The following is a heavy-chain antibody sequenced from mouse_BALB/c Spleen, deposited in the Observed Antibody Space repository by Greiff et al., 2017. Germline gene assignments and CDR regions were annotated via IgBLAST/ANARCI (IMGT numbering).Heavy chain of an antibody. CDR1: GFNIKDYY. CDR2: IDPENGNT. Sequence: VQLQQSGAELVRPGALVKLSCKASGFNIKDYYMHWVKQRPEQGLEWIGWIDPENGNTIYDPKFQGKASITADTSSNTAYLQLSSLTSEDTAVYYCARFYYGSPYAMDYWGQGTSVTVSS. V-gene: IGHV14-1*02. D-gene: IGHD1-1*01. J-gene: IGHJ4*01. CDR3: ARFYYGSPYAMDY.